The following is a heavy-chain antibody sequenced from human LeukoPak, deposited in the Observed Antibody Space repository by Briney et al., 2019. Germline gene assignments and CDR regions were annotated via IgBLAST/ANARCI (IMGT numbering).Heavy chain of an antibody. CDR1: GFSFSSYW. CDR3: VRDPHGSGSSNSPHDAFDI. Sequence: GSRRLSCAASGFSFSSYWIHWVRQAPGKGLVWVARIKTDGSSTSYADSVKGRFTISRDNAKNTLFLQMSSLRAEDTAVYYCVRDPHGSGSSNSPHDAFDIWGHGTMVTVSS. CDR2: IKTDGSST. J-gene: IGHJ3*02. V-gene: IGHV3-74*01. D-gene: IGHD3-10*01.